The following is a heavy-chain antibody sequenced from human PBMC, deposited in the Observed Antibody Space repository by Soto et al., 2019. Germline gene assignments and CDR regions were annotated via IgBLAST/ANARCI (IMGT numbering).Heavy chain of an antibody. CDR1: GGSFSGYY. D-gene: IGHD3-3*01. J-gene: IGHJ4*02. V-gene: IGHV4-34*01. CDR2: INHSGST. Sequence: PSETLSLTCAVYGGSFSGYYWSWIRQPPGKGLEWIGEINHSGSTNYNPSLKSRVTISVDTSKNQFSLKLSSVTAADTAVYYCARVRTLYYDFWSGYPAGVFDYWGQGTLVTVSS. CDR3: ARVRTLYYDFWSGYPAGVFDY.